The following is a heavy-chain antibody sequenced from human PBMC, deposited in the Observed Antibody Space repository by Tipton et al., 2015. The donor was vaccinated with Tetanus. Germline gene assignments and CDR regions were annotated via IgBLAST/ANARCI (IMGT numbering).Heavy chain of an antibody. CDR2: IYFKGDT. D-gene: IGHD3-10*01. J-gene: IGHJ5*02. V-gene: IGHV4-39*02. CDR1: GGSISDKKYY. Sequence: GLVKPSETLSLNCTVSGGSISDKKYYWGWIRQPPGKGLGWIASIYFKGDTYYSPTLKSRVTIAVDTPQNVVSLSLTSVTAADTAVYYCARHLYGYWFDPWGQGPLVTVSS. CDR3: ARHLYGYWFDP.